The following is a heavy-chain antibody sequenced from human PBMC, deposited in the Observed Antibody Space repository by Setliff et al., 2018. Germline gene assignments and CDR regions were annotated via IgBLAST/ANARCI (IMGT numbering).Heavy chain of an antibody. CDR1: GGSFSGYY. CDR2: INHSGST. V-gene: IGHV4-34*01. CDR3: ARDVRVASSSWFKSAFDI. J-gene: IGHJ3*02. Sequence: SETLSLTCAVYGGSFSGYYWSWIRQPPGKGLEWIGEINHSGSTNYNPSLKSRVTISIDTSKNQFSLKLSSVTAADTAVYYCARDVRVASSSWFKSAFDIWGQGTMVTVSS. D-gene: IGHD6-13*01.